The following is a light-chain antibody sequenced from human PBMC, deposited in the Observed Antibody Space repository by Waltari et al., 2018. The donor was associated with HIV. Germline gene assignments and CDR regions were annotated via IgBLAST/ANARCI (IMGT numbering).Light chain of an antibody. CDR1: NSDIGRYGD. V-gene: IGLV2-8*01. CDR3: SSFADRDGFYVL. J-gene: IGLJ2*01. Sequence: QSALTQPPSASGSPGQSVTLSCTGSNSDIGRYGDVSWYQLHPGKPPKLVISEVTTRPSGVSDRFSGSKSANAAFLTVSGLQAEDEADYYCSSFADRDGFYVLFGGGTRLTVL. CDR2: EVT.